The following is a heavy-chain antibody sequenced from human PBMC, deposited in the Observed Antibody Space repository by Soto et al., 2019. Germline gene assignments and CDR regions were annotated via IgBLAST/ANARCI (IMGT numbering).Heavy chain of an antibody. Sequence: GASVKVSCKASGYTFTSYYMHWVRQAPGQGLEWMGIINPSGGSTSYAQKFQGRVTMTRDTSTSTVYMELSSLRSEDTAVYYCASPKSDYGDFLDYYYGMDVWGQETTVTVSS. CDR1: GYTFTSYY. CDR2: INPSGGST. J-gene: IGHJ6*02. CDR3: ASPKSDYGDFLDYYYGMDV. D-gene: IGHD4-17*01. V-gene: IGHV1-46*01.